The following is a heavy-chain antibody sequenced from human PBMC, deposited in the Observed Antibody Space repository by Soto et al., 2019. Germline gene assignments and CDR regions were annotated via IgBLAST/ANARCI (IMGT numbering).Heavy chain of an antibody. J-gene: IGHJ6*02. CDR1: GFTVSSNY. CDR3: ARDLIQYSYGPYINYYYGMDV. Sequence: GGSLRLSCAASGFTVSSNYMSWVRQAPGKGLEWVSVIYSGGSTYYADSVKGRFTISRDNSKNTLYLQMNSLRAEDTAVYYCARDLIQYSYGPYINYYYGMDVWGQGTTVTVSS. V-gene: IGHV3-53*01. CDR2: IYSGGST. D-gene: IGHD5-18*01.